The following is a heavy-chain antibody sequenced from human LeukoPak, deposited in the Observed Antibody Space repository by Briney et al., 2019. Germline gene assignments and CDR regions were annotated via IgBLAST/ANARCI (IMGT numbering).Heavy chain of an antibody. CDR2: VDYDGTT. Sequence: PSETLSLTCTVSGGSISSSSYYWAWIRQPPGKGLEWIGSVDYDGTTYYNPSLKSRVTISLDTSKNHFSPRLTSVTAADTAVYYCARSPLASVYYFDYWGQGTLVTVSS. CDR1: GGSISSSSYY. CDR3: ARSPLASVYYFDY. D-gene: IGHD6-6*01. J-gene: IGHJ4*02. V-gene: IGHV4-39*07.